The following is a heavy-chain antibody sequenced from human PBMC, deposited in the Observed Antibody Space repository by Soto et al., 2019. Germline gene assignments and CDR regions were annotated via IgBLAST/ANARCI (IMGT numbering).Heavy chain of an antibody. V-gene: IGHV1-46*01. CDR1: ADTFTSYY. J-gene: IGHJ5*02. D-gene: IGHD3-16*02. CDR3: ARSPAGVFGIIIEGPKRLAP. Sequence: VKLVQSGAEVKKPVASVRLSCKAPADTFTSYYIHWVRQAPGHGLEWMGIINPNGGSTRFAQTFQGRITMTTDTSTSTVYMGLRSLRSEDTAIYYCARSPAGVFGIIIEGPKRLAPWGQGSLVTVSS. CDR2: INPNGGST.